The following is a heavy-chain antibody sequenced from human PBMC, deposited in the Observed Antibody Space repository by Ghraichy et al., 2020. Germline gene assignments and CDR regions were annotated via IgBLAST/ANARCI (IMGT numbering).Heavy chain of an antibody. D-gene: IGHD2-2*01. CDR3: ARGRQLHF. Sequence: GSLRLSCAVYGGSFSDYYWSWVRQPPEKGLEWIGEINYSGDTDYNPSLKSRVTMSVDTSKNQFSLKLSSVTTADTAVYYCARGRQLHFWSQGTVVTVSS. V-gene: IGHV4-34*01. J-gene: IGHJ3*01. CDR2: INYSGDT. CDR1: GGSFSDYY.